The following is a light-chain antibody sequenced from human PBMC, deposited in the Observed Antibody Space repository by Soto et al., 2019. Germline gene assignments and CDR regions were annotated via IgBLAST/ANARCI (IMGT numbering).Light chain of an antibody. CDR1: QSISSW. V-gene: IGKV1-5*01. J-gene: IGKJ1*01. Sequence: DIQRTQSPSTMSASVGDRVNITCRASQSISSWLAWYKQKPGKAPKLLIYDASSLESGVPSRFSGSGSGTEFTLTISSLQPDDFATYYCQQYNSFWTFGQGTKVEIK. CDR2: DAS. CDR3: QQYNSFWT.